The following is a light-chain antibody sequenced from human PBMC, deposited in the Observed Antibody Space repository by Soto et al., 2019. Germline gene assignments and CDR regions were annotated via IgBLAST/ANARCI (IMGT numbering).Light chain of an antibody. V-gene: IGLV2-14*03. J-gene: IGLJ1*01. CDR1: STDVDGYDY. Sequence: QSVLTQPASVSGSPGHSITISCPGASTDVDGYDYVSWYQQHPGQAPKLMIYDVNNRPSGVSYRFSGSKSGDTASLTISGLQAEDDADYYCSSYTSSAPFYVFGTGTKVTVL. CDR2: DVN. CDR3: SSYTSSAPFYV.